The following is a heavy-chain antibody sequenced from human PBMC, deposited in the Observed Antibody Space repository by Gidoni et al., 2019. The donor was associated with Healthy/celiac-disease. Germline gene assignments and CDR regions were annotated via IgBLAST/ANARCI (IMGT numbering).Heavy chain of an antibody. CDR3: AREEVVITQIFDY. CDR1: GVTFSSYA. Sequence: QVQLVQSGAEVKTPGSSVKVSCKASGVTFSSYAISWVRQAPGQGLEWMGRILPILGIANYAQKFQGRVKITADKDTSTAYMELSSLRSEDTAVYYCAREEVVITQIFDYWGQGTLVTVSS. J-gene: IGHJ4*02. CDR2: ILPILGIA. V-gene: IGHV1-69*04. D-gene: IGHD3-22*01.